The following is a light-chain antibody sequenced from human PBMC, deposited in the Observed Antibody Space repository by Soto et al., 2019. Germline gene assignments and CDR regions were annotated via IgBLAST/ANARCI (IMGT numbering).Light chain of an antibody. J-gene: IGLJ3*02. CDR2: RST. CDR3: AAWDDSLSGWL. Sequence: QLVLTQPPSASETPGQRVTISCSGSSSNIGTNYVYWYQQLPGTAPKLLIYRSTQRPSGVPDRFSGSKSGTSASLAISGLRSEDEADYYCAAWDDSLSGWLFGGGTKVTVL. CDR1: SSNIGTNY. V-gene: IGLV1-47*01.